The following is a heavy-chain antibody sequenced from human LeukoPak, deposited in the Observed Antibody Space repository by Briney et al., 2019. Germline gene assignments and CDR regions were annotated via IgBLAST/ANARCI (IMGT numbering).Heavy chain of an antibody. CDR2: INPSGGST. Sequence: GSSVKVSCKASGGTFSSYAISWVRQAPGQGLEWMGIINPSGGSTSYAQKFQGRVTMTRDMSTSTVYMELSSLRSEDTAVYYCAGGAPTGEWPGEPFDYWGQGTLVTVSS. CDR3: AGGAPTGEWPGEPFDY. V-gene: IGHV1-46*01. D-gene: IGHD3-10*01. CDR1: GGTFSSYA. J-gene: IGHJ4*02.